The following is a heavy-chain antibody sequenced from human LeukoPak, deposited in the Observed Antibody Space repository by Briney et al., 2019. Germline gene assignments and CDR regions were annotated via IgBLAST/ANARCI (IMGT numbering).Heavy chain of an antibody. CDR3: ARGARQWQPMRVDY. CDR1: GFTFSSYW. D-gene: IGHD6-19*01. V-gene: IGHV3-74*01. CDR2: INSDGSST. J-gene: IGHJ4*02. Sequence: GGSLRLSCAASGFTFSSYWMHWVRQAPGKGLVWVSRINSDGSSTSYADSVKGRFTISRDNAKNTLYLQMNSLRAEDTAVYYCARGARQWQPMRVDYWGQGTLVTVSS.